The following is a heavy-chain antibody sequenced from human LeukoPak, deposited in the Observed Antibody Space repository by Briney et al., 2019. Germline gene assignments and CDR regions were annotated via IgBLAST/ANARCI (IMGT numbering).Heavy chain of an antibody. D-gene: IGHD2-8*01. J-gene: IGHJ4*02. Sequence: PSETLSLTCTVSGGSISSYYWSWIRQPPGKGLEWIGRIYTSGSTNYNPSLRSRVTMSMDTSNNQFSLKLSAVTAADTAVYYCARDTKNFYHDYWGQGTLVTVSS. CDR3: ARDTKNFYHDY. CDR2: IYTSGST. V-gene: IGHV4-4*07. CDR1: GGSISSYY.